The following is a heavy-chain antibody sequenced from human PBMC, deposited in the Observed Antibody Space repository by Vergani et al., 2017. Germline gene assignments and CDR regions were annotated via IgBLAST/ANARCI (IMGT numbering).Heavy chain of an antibody. CDR2: FRPRDGVT. CDR1: GFTFSSYA. CDR3: AKIQVAGMSYFDS. D-gene: IGHD1-1*01. J-gene: IGHJ4*01. Sequence: EVQLLESGGGLVQPGESLRLSCVASGFTFSSYAMSWFRQAPGKGLEWVSGFRPRDGVTHYADSVRGRFTISRDNSKNTLYLQMNGLRVEDTAVYYCAKIQVAGMSYFDSWGHGTLVTVSP. V-gene: IGHV3-23*01.